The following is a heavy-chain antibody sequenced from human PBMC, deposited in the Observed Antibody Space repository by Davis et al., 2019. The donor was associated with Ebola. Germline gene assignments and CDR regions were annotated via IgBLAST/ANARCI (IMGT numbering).Heavy chain of an antibody. CDR3: ARGKWFDP. J-gene: IGHJ5*02. Sequence: SVKVSCRTSGGTFTNYAVNWVRQAPGQGLEWMGRIIPVVDTKDYAQKFQGRVTLTADKATNTAYMELSGLRFDDTAVYYCARGKWFDPWGQGTLVTVSS. CDR2: IIPVVDTK. CDR1: GGTFTNYA. V-gene: IGHV1-69*04.